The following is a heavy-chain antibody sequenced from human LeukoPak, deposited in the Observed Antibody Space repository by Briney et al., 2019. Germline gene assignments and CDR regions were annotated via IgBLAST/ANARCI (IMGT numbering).Heavy chain of an antibody. Sequence: GGSLRLSCAASGFTFSNYWMHWVRQAPGKGLVWVSRIKGDGSHTIYADSIKGRFTISRDNAKNTLYLQMKSLRAEDTAVYYCVRDWDHFDFDSWGLGTLVTVSS. CDR3: VRDWDHFDFDS. D-gene: IGHD3-9*01. CDR2: IKGDGSHT. CDR1: GFTFSNYW. J-gene: IGHJ5*01. V-gene: IGHV3-74*01.